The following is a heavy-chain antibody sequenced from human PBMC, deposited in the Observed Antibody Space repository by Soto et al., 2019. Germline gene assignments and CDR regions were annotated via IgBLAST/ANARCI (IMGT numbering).Heavy chain of an antibody. CDR2: INSDGSRI. Sequence: EVQLVESGGGLVQPWGSLRLSCAASGFTFSSQWMYWVRQSPGKGPVWVSYINSDGSRIAYADSVKGRFTISRDNAKNTLYLQMNSLRVEDTAVYYCVRDIRWGRGTLVTVSS. J-gene: IGHJ4*02. V-gene: IGHV3-74*03. CDR3: VRDIR. CDR1: GFTFSSQW.